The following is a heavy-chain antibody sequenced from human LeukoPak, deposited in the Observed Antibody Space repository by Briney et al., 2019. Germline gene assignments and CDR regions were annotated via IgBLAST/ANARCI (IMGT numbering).Heavy chain of an antibody. CDR2: MDPTGSQK. CDR1: LFTFNGSW. V-gene: IGHV3-7*01. CDR3: AIWTSGNY. J-gene: IGHJ4*02. D-gene: IGHD1-1*01. Sequence: PGGSLRLSCADSLFTFNGSWVNWVRQAPGKGLEWVANMDPTGSQKRYVDSVKGRFTISKDNHGASLYLDMHSLRAEDTAIYYCAIWTSGNYWGQGTLVTVSS.